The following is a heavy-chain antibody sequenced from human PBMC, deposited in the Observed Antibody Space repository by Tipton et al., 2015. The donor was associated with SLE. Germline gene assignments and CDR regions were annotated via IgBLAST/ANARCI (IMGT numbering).Heavy chain of an antibody. CDR1: GLTFSNAW. CDR2: IKSKTDGGTA. D-gene: IGHD3-10*01. J-gene: IGHJ4*02. CDR3: AKYSVVRRSPFDY. Sequence: SLRLSCAASGLTFSNAWMSWVRQAPGKGLEWVGRIKSKTDGGTADYVAPVKGRFTISRDDSKNMLYLQMNSLRAEDTAVYYCAKYSVVRRSPFDYWGQGTLVTVSS. V-gene: IGHV3-15*01.